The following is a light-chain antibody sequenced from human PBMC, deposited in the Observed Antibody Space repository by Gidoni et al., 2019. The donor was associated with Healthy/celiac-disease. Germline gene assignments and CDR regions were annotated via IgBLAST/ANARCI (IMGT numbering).Light chain of an antibody. J-gene: IGKJ4*01. V-gene: IGKV3-11*01. Sequence: EIVSTQSPATLSLSPGERATLSCRASQSVSSYLAWYQQKPGQAPRLLIYDASNRATGIPARFSGSGSGTDFTLTISSLEPEDFAVYYCQQRSNRITFGGXTKVEIK. CDR2: DAS. CDR3: QQRSNRIT. CDR1: QSVSSY.